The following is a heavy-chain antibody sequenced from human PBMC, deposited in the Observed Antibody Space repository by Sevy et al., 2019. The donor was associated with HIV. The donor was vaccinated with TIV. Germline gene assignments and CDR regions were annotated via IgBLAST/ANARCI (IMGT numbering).Heavy chain of an antibody. J-gene: IGHJ3*02. V-gene: IGHV3-23*01. CDR2: ISGSGGST. CDR1: GFTFSSYA. Sequence: GSLRLSCAASGFTFSSYAMSWVRQAPGKGLEWVSAISGSGGSTYYADSVKGQFTISRDNSKNTLYLQMNSLRAEDTAVYYCAKARRTSIAALRGDAFDIWGQGTMVTVSS. CDR3: AKARRTSIAALRGDAFDI. D-gene: IGHD6-6*01.